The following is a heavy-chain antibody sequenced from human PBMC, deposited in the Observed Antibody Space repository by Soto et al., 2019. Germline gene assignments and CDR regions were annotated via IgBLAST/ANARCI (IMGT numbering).Heavy chain of an antibody. J-gene: IGHJ5*02. CDR2: IYYSGST. CDR1: GGSISSSSYY. CDR3: ATQEVGGSYVYTFDP. D-gene: IGHD1-26*01. V-gene: IGHV4-39*02. Sequence: SETLSLTCTVSGGSISSSSYYWGWIRQPPGKGLEWIGSIYYSGSTYYNPSLKSRVTISVDTSKNHFSPKLSSVTAADTAVYYCATQEVGGSYVYTFDPWGQGTLVTVSS.